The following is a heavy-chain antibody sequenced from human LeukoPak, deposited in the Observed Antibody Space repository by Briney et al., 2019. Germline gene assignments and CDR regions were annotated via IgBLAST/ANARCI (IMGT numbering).Heavy chain of an antibody. CDR1: GGSISSGGYY. Sequence: SETLSLTCTVSGGSISSGGYYWSWIRQHPGKGLEWIGHIYYSGSTYYNPSLKSRVTISVDTSKNQFSLKLSSVTAADTAVYYCARDHSYGYTYYYYYGMDVWGQGTTVTVSS. CDR3: ARDHSYGYTYYYYYGMDV. CDR2: IYYSGST. J-gene: IGHJ6*02. V-gene: IGHV4-31*03. D-gene: IGHD5-18*01.